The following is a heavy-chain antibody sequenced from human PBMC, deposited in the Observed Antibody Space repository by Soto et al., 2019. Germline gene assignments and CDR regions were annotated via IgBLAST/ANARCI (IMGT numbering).Heavy chain of an antibody. CDR3: ARDKERIQLAGNYYYILDV. CDR1: GGTFSNSA. Sequence: QVQLEQSGAEVKQPGSSVRVSCKASGGTFSNSAISWVRQAPGQGLEWMGGIMPICCTPDYAQNVQGRVNISADESTSTAYMELNGLRADDTAVYYCARDKERIQLAGNYYYILDVWGQGPTFTVS. D-gene: IGHD5-18*01. V-gene: IGHV1-69*12. J-gene: IGHJ6*02. CDR2: IMPICCTP.